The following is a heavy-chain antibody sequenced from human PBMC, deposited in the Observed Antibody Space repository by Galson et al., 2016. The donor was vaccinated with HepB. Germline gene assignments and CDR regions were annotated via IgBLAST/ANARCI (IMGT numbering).Heavy chain of an antibody. D-gene: IGHD3-3*01. CDR3: AKQRGFYSAFDP. J-gene: IGHJ5*02. V-gene: IGHV3-23*01. CDR1: GFTFSSYA. Sequence: SLRLSCAASGFTFSSYAMSWVRQAPGKGPEWVSSISGDGGSTFYAASVKGRFTISRDNSKNTLYLQMNSLRAEDTAVYYCAKQRGFYSAFDPWGQGTLVTVSS. CDR2: ISGDGGST.